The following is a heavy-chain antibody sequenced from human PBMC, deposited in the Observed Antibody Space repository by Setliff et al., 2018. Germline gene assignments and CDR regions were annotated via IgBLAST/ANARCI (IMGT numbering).Heavy chain of an antibody. CDR1: GDSISPYY. J-gene: IGHJ6*03. D-gene: IGHD6-19*01. CDR2: IYASGNT. Sequence: PSETLSLTCTVSGDSISPYYWNWIRQPAGKELEWIGRIYASGNTLYNPSLKSRLTRSVDTSKNQFSLKLNSVTAADTAVYYCAREQWLDPPGYYYMDVWAKGTTVTVSS. V-gene: IGHV4-4*07. CDR3: AREQWLDPPGYYYMDV.